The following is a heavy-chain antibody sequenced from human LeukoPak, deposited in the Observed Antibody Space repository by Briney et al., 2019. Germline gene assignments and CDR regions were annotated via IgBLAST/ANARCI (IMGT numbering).Heavy chain of an antibody. CDR2: IKQDGSEK. CDR3: ARGWGWLY. J-gene: IGHJ4*02. Sequence: PGGSLRLSCAASRFTFSSYWMSWVRQAPGKGLEWVANIKQDGSEKYYVDSVKGRFTISRDNAKNSLYLRMNSLRAEDTAVYYCARGWGWLYWGQGTLVTVSS. V-gene: IGHV3-7*01. D-gene: IGHD1-26*01. CDR1: RFTFSSYW.